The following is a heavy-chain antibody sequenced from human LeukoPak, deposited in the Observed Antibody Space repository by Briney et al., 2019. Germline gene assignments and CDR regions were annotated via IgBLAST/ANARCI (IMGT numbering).Heavy chain of an antibody. J-gene: IGHJ4*02. Sequence: GGSLRLSCTASGFTFGDYAMSWFRQAPGKGLEWVGFIRSKAYGGTTEYAASVKGRFTIPRDDSKSIAYLQMNSLKTEDTAVYYCTRGGHYDSSGYYYVPDYFDYWGQGTLGTVSS. CDR2: IRSKAYGGTT. D-gene: IGHD3-22*01. CDR3: TRGGHYDSSGYYYVPDYFDY. V-gene: IGHV3-49*03. CDR1: GFTFGDYA.